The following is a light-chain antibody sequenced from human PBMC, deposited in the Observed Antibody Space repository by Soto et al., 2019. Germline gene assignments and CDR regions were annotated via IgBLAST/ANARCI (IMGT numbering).Light chain of an antibody. V-gene: IGKV1-5*03. CDR1: QSISSW. J-gene: IGKJ2*01. CDR2: KAS. CDR3: QQYHSFPYT. Sequence: DIQMTQSLSTLSASVGDRVTITCRASQSISSWLAWYQQKPGNAPKLLIYKASSLESGVPSRFSGSVSATDFTLTISRLQPDDSSTYYCQQYHSFPYTFGQGTKLEIK.